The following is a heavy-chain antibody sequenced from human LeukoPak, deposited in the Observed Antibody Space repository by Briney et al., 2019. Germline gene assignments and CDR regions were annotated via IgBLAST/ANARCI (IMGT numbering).Heavy chain of an antibody. V-gene: IGHV4-59*08. CDR2: IYYSGST. D-gene: IGHD3-22*01. J-gene: IGHJ3*02. CDR3: ARHAHYYDSSGYYPVDAFDI. CDR1: GGSISSYY. Sequence: PSETLSLTCTVSGGSISSYYWSWIRQPPGKGLEGIGYIYYSGSTNYNPSLKSRGAISVDTSKNQLSLKLSSVTAADTAVYYCARHAHYYDSSGYYPVDAFDIWGQGTMVTVSS.